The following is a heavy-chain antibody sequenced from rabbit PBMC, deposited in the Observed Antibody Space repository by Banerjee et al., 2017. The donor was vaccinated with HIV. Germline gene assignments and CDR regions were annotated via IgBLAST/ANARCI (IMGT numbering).Heavy chain of an antibody. CDR2: IYPTYGAT. J-gene: IGHJ3*01. CDR1: GFSFSGSYW. V-gene: IGHV1S40*01. Sequence: QSLEESGGDLVKPGGTLTLTCTASGFSFSGSYWICWVRQAPGKGLEWIGCIYPTYGATDYANWVNGRFTISLDNAQNTVDLQMTSLTAADTATYFCARGWMSGWGDLWGQGTLVTVS. D-gene: IGHD4-1*01. CDR3: ARGWMSGWGDL.